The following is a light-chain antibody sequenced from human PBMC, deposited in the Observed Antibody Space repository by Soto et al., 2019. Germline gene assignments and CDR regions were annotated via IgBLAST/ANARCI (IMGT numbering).Light chain of an antibody. CDR3: SSYTSSSTRV. Sequence: QSVLTQPASVSGSPGQSITFSCTGTSSDVGGYNYVSWYQHHPGKAPKLMIYEVSNRPSGVSNRFSGSKSGNTASLTISGLQAEDEADYYCSSYTSSSTRVFGTGTKLTVL. CDR2: EVS. J-gene: IGLJ1*01. V-gene: IGLV2-14*01. CDR1: SSDVGGYNY.